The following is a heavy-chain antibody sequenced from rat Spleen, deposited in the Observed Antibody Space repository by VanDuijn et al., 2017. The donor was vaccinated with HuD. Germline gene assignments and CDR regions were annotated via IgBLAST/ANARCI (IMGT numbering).Heavy chain of an antibody. CDR3: ARHRNNYYVMDA. D-gene: IGHD1-5*01. Sequence: EVQLVESGGGLVQPGRSLKLSCAASGFTFSNYGMHWIRQAPTTGLEWVASISPSGGSTYYRDSVKGRFTISRDNAKSTLYLQMDSLRSEDTATYYCARHRNNYYVMDAWGQGASVTVSS. V-gene: IGHV5-19*01. CDR2: ISPSGGST. J-gene: IGHJ4*01. CDR1: GFTFSNYG.